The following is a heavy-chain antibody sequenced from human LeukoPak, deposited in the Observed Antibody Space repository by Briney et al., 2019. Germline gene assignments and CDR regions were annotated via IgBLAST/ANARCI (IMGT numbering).Heavy chain of an antibody. Sequence: PGGSLRRSCAASGFTFSSYGRHWVRQAPGKGLEGGAVISYDGSNKYYADSVKGRFTISRDNSKNTLYLQMNSLRAEDTAVYYCAKDTSFYYYDSSGRFDYWGQGTLVTASS. CDR3: AKDTSFYYYDSSGRFDY. D-gene: IGHD3-22*01. CDR2: ISYDGSNK. J-gene: IGHJ4*02. CDR1: GFTFSSYG. V-gene: IGHV3-30*18.